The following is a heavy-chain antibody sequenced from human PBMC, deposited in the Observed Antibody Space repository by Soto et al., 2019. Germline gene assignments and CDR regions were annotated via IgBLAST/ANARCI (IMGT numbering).Heavy chain of an antibody. CDR2: IYYSGST. CDR3: ARRYYYDSSGHPGYYYYGMAV. Sequence: SETLSLTCTVSGGSISSSSYYWGWIRQPPGKGLEWIGSIYYSGSTYYNPSLKSRVTISVDTSKNQFSLKLSSVTAADTAVYYCARRYYYDSSGHPGYYYYGMAVWGHGTTATVSS. V-gene: IGHV4-39*01. CDR1: GGSISSSSYY. J-gene: IGHJ6*02. D-gene: IGHD3-22*01.